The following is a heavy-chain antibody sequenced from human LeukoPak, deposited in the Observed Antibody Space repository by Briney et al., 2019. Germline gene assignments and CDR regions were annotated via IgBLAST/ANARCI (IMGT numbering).Heavy chain of an antibody. J-gene: IGHJ5*01. CDR3: ARGLSRCSSGNCYEPNWLDS. D-gene: IGHD2-2*01. Sequence: ASVKVSCKASGYTFTSYDINWVRQAPGQGLEWMGWMDPNRGNTGYAHKFQGKVTMARSTSVSTAYMELSSLTSEDTAVYYCARGLSRCSSGNCYEPNWLDSWGQGTLVTVSS. V-gene: IGHV1-8*02. CDR2: MDPNRGNT. CDR1: GYTFTSYD.